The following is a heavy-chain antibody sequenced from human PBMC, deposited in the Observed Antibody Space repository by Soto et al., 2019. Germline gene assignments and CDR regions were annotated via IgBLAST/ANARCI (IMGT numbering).Heavy chain of an antibody. D-gene: IGHD6-13*01. CDR1: GFTFSSYG. Sequence: QVQLVESGGGVVQPGRSLRLSCAASGFTFSSYGMHWVRQAPGKGLEWVAVISYDGSNKYYADSVKGRFTISRDNSKNTLYLQMNSLRAEDTAVYYCAKERGAAAKYYYYGMDVWGQGTTVTVSS. CDR3: AKERGAAAKYYYYGMDV. J-gene: IGHJ6*02. V-gene: IGHV3-30*18. CDR2: ISYDGSNK.